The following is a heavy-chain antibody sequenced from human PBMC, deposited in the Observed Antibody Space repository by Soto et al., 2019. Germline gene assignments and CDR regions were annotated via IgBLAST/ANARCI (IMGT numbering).Heavy chain of an antibody. J-gene: IGHJ4*02. V-gene: IGHV1-8*01. CDR3: ARGDGDLGDY. CDR1: GYTFTTYD. Sequence: QVQLVQSGAEVREPGASVKVSCKASGYTFTTYDINWVRQAAGQGLEWMGWVSPNSDNTGYAQKFQGRVTMTRNPSMSTVYMELSGLRSEHSAVSYCARGDGDLGDYWGQGTLVTVSS. CDR2: VSPNSDNT. D-gene: IGHD7-27*01.